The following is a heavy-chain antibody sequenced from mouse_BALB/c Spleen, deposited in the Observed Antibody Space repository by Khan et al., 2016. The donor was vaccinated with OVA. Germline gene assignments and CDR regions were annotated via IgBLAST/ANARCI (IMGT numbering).Heavy chain of an antibody. J-gene: IGHJ3*01. CDR2: ISGTGIYT. CDR3: ARPSDYGNPCFTY. Sequence: EVQVVESGGGLVKPGGSLKLSCAPSGFAFSSYDMSWVRRTPEKRLEWVATISGTGIYTYYPDRVQGRFTISRDNARNTLYLQMSSLRSEDTALYYCARPSDYGNPCFTYWGQGTLVTVSA. CDR1: GFAFSSYD. D-gene: IGHD2-1*01. V-gene: IGHV5-9*02.